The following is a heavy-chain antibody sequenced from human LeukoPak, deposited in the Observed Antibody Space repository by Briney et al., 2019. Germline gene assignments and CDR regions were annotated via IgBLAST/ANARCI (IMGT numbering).Heavy chain of an antibody. CDR2: ISAYNGNT. V-gene: IGHV1-18*01. Sequence: ASVKVSCKASSYTFTSYGISWVRQAPGQGLEWMGWISAYNGNTNYAQKLQGRVTMTTDTSTSTAYMELRSLRSDDTAVYYCARGLSIAAAGNYFDYWGQGTLVTVSS. J-gene: IGHJ4*02. CDR1: SYTFTSYG. CDR3: ARGLSIAAAGNYFDY. D-gene: IGHD6-13*01.